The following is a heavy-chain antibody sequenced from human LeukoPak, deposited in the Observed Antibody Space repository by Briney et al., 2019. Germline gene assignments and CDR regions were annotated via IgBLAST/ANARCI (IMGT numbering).Heavy chain of an antibody. J-gene: IGHJ3*02. V-gene: IGHV4-39*01. Sequence: SETLSLTCTVSGGSISTTSYYWGWIRQPPGKGLEWIGNIYYSGLSYYNPSLKSRVTISVDTPKNQFSLKLSSVTAADTAVYHCVRRRSAKWNEDGFDIWGQGTTVTVSS. CDR3: VRRRSAKWNEDGFDI. CDR2: IYYSGLS. CDR1: GGSISTTSYY. D-gene: IGHD1-1*01.